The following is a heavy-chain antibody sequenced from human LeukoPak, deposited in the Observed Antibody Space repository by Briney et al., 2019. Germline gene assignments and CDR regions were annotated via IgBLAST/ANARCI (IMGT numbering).Heavy chain of an antibody. V-gene: IGHV4-34*01. CDR1: GGSFSGYY. CDR2: INHSGST. CDR3: ARDRRAVAGTPRWYYYYGMDV. D-gene: IGHD6-19*01. Sequence: ASETLSLTCAVYGGSFSGYYWSWIRQPPGKGLEWIGEINHSGSTNYNPSLKSRVTISVDTSKNQFSLKLSSVTAADTAVYYCARDRRAVAGTPRWYYYYGMDVWGQGTTVTVSS. J-gene: IGHJ6*02.